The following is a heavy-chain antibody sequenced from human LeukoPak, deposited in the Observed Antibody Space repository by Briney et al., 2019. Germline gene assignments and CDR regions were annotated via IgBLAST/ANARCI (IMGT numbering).Heavy chain of an antibody. CDR3: AKSGGRYLLGWFDP. Sequence: GGSLRLSCAASGFTFHDYAMHWVRQAPGKGLEWVSGINWSSGNIAYAGSVKGRFTISRDNASNSLYLQMNSLRAEDTALYYCAKSGGRYLLGWFDPWGQGTLVTVSS. CDR2: INWSSGNI. J-gene: IGHJ5*02. CDR1: GFTFHDYA. D-gene: IGHD2-15*01. V-gene: IGHV3-9*01.